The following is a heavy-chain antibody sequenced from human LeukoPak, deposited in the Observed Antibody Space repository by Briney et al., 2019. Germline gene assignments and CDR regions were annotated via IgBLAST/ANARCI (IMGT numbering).Heavy chain of an antibody. CDR2: IYYSGST. CDR3: ARRVGWNAFDI. J-gene: IGHJ3*02. V-gene: IGHV4-59*08. D-gene: IGHD1-26*01. CDR1: GGSISSYY. Sequence: SETLSLTXTVSGGSISSYYWSWIRQPPGKGLEWIGYIYYSGSTNYNPSLKSRVTISVDTSKNQFSLKLISVTAADTAIYYCARRVGWNAFDIWGQGTVVTVSS.